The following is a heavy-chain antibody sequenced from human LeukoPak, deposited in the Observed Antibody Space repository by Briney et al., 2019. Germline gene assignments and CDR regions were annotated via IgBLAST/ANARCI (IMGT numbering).Heavy chain of an antibody. CDR1: GGSFSGYY. J-gene: IGHJ4*02. V-gene: IGHV4-34*01. CDR2: INHSGST. CDR3: ARRPYSGSQSV. Sequence: PSETLSLTCAVYGGSFSGYYWSWIRQPPGKGLEWIGEINHSGSTNYNPSLKSRVTISVDTSKNQFSLKLSSVTAADTAVYYCARRPYSGSQSVWGQGTLVTVSS. D-gene: IGHD1-26*01.